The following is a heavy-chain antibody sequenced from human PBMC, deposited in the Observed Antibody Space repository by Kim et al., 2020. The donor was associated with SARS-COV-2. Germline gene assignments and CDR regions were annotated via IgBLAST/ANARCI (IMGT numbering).Heavy chain of an antibody. CDR3: ARGITYCSGGSCYSPRQDHYYYYYGMDV. V-gene: IGHV3-21*01. CDR2: ISSSSSYI. Sequence: GGSLRLSCAASGFTFSSYSMNWVRQAPGKGLEWVSSISSSSSYIYYADSVKGRFTISRDNAKNSLYLQMNSLRAEDTAVYYCARGITYCSGGSCYSPRQDHYYYYYGMDVWGQGTTVTVSS. CDR1: GFTFSSYS. D-gene: IGHD2-15*01. J-gene: IGHJ6*02.